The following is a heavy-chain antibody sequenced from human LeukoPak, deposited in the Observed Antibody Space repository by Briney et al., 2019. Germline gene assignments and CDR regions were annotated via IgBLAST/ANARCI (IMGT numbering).Heavy chain of an antibody. Sequence: KPGGSLRLSCAASGFTFSDYYMSWIRQAPGKGLEWVSYISSSSSYTNYADSVKGRFTISRDNAKNSLYLQMNSLRAEDTAVYYCATMAVGATLGYWFDPWGQGTLVTVSS. V-gene: IGHV3-11*03. D-gene: IGHD1-26*01. CDR2: ISSSSSYT. CDR3: ATMAVGATLGYWFDP. J-gene: IGHJ5*02. CDR1: GFTFSDYY.